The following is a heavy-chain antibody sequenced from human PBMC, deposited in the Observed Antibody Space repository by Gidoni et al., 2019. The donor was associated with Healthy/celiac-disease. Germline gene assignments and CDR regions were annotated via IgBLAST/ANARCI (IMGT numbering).Heavy chain of an antibody. CDR1: GGSFSGYY. CDR3: ARRHHSSAYYFDY. J-gene: IGHJ4*02. D-gene: IGHD6-19*01. CDR2: INHSGST. Sequence: QVQLQQWGAGLLKPSETLSLTCAVYGGSFSGYYWSWIRQPPGKGLEWIGEINHSGSTNYNPSLKSRVTISVDTSKNQFSLKLSSVTAADTAVYYCARRHHSSAYYFDYWGQGTLVTVSS. V-gene: IGHV4-34*01.